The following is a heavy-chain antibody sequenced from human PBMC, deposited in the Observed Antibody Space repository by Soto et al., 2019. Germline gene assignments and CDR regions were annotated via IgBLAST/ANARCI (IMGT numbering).Heavy chain of an antibody. D-gene: IGHD4-17*01. CDR3: ARETRSYFDY. CDR1: EFTFSSYS. J-gene: IGHJ4*02. V-gene: IGHV3-30-3*01. Sequence: GGSLRLSCAASEFTFSSYSMHWVRQAPGKGLEWVAVISYDGSNKYYADSVKGRFTISRDNSKNTLYLQMNSLRAEDTAVYYCARETRSYFDYWGQGTLVTVPQ. CDR2: ISYDGSNK.